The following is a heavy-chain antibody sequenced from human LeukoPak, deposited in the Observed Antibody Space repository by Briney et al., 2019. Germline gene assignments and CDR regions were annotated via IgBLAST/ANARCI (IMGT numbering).Heavy chain of an antibody. J-gene: IGHJ4*02. V-gene: IGHV3-74*01. CDR2: INSDGSST. CDR1: GFSLNNYA. D-gene: IGHD2-2*01. CDR3: ARGPGTTFDY. Sequence: GGSLRLSCAASGFSLNNYAMSWVRQAPGKGLVWVSRINSDGSSTSYADSVKGRFTISRDNAKNTLYLQMNSLRAEDTAVYYCARGPGTTFDYWGQGTLVTVSS.